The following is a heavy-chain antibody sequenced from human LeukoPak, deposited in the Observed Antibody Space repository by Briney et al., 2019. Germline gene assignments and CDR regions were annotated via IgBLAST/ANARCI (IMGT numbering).Heavy chain of an antibody. CDR2: ISSSSSYI. V-gene: IGHV3-21*01. J-gene: IGHJ5*02. CDR1: GFTFSSYS. Sequence: GGSLRLSCAATGFTFSSYSMNWVRQAPGKGLEWVSSISSSSSYIYYADSVKGRFTISRDNAKNSLYLQMNSLRAEDTAVYYCARDLWWPGRPGNRFDPWGQGTLVTVSS. CDR3: ARDLWWPGRPGNRFDP. D-gene: IGHD2-8*02.